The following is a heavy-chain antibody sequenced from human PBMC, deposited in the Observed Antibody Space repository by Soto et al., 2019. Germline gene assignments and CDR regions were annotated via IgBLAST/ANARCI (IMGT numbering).Heavy chain of an antibody. V-gene: IGHV3-30*18. CDR1: GFTFSSYG. CDR3: AKAVDSFHDGIDV. Sequence: GGSLRLSCAASGFTFSSYGMHWVRQAPGKGLEWVSVISDDGSNKYNADSVKGRLTISRDNSKNTLYLQMNSLRAEETAVYYCAKAVDSFHDGIDVWGQGTTVTVSS. D-gene: IGHD3-16*01. CDR2: ISDDGSNK. J-gene: IGHJ6*02.